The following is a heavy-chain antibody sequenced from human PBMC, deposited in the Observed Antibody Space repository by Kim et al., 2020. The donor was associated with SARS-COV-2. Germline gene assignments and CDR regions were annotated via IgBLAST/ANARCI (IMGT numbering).Heavy chain of an antibody. V-gene: IGHV1-3*01. CDR2: INAGNGNT. CDR1: GYTFTSYA. CDR3: AFGMGPGTLWRKFDY. J-gene: IGHJ4*02. D-gene: IGHD3-10*01. Sequence: ASVKVSCKASGYTFTSYAMHWVRQAPGQRLEWMGWINAGNGNTKYSQKFQGRVTITRDTSASTAYMELSSLRSEDTAVYYCAFGMGPGTLWRKFDYWGQGTLVTVSS.